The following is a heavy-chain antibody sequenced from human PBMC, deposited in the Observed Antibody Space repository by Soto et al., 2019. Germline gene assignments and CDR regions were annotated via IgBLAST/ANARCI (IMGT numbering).Heavy chain of an antibody. Sequence: TLSLTCTVSGGSMISYYWSWIRQPPGKGLEWIGYIYHSGSTYYNPSLKSRVTISVDRSKNQFSLKLSSVTAADTAVYYCARVPERWGQGTLVTVSS. D-gene: IGHD2-2*01. CDR2: IYHSGST. J-gene: IGHJ4*02. CDR3: ARVPER. V-gene: IGHV4-30-2*01. CDR1: GGSMISYY.